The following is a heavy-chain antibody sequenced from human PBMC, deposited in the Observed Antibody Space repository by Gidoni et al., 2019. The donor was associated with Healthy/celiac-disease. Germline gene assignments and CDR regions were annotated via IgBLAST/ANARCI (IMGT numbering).Heavy chain of an antibody. CDR2: INRSGST. V-gene: IGHV4-34*01. CDR3: ARGGVVAALYYFDY. Sequence: GQPQQWGAGLLKPSGTLSSTCGGDGGSFSGYYWSWIRQPPGKGLEWIGEINRSGSTNYNPSLKSRVTISVDTSKNQFSLKLSSVTAADTAVYYCARGGVVAALYYFDYWGQGTLVTVSS. CDR1: GGSFSGYY. D-gene: IGHD2-15*01. J-gene: IGHJ4*02.